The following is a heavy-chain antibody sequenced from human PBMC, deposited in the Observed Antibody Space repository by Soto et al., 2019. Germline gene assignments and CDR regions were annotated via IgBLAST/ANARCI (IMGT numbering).Heavy chain of an antibody. V-gene: IGHV4-4*02. Sequence: QVQVQESGPGLVKPSGTLSLTCVVSGGSISTDNWWSWVRQPPGKGLEWIGEIYHSGRTNYSPSLKSRVSISADTSKNQLSLQMTSVTAADTAVYYCARDQDSGWGLDSWGQGILVTVSS. D-gene: IGHD6-19*01. J-gene: IGHJ4*02. CDR3: ARDQDSGWGLDS. CDR1: GGSISTDNW. CDR2: IYHSGRT.